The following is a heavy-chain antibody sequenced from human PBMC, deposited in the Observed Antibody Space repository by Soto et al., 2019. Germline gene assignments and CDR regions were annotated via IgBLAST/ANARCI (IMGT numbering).Heavy chain of an antibody. Sequence: ASVKVSCKASGYTFSDYYVHWVRQAPGQGLEWMGWISPKSGGTNYAQKFQGRVTMTRDTSIFTAYMELSRLRSDDTAVYYCTRNAFYYNSSGYHDGFDIWGQGTLVTVSS. V-gene: IGHV1-2*02. J-gene: IGHJ3*02. CDR3: TRNAFYYNSSGYHDGFDI. CDR2: ISPKSGGT. CDR1: GYTFSDYY. D-gene: IGHD3-22*01.